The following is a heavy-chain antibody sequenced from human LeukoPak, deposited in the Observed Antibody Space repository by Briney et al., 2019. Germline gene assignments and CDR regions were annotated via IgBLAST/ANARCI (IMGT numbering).Heavy chain of an antibody. CDR2: ISSSSSYI. D-gene: IGHD1-26*01. CDR1: GFTFSSYS. J-gene: IGHJ4*02. Sequence: GGSLRLSCAASGFTFSSYSMNWVRQAPGKGLEWVSSISSSSSYIYYADSVKGRFTISRDNAKNSLYLQMNSLRAEDTAVYYCAREEYSGSYYFDYWGQGTVVTVSS. CDR3: AREEYSGSYYFDY. V-gene: IGHV3-21*01.